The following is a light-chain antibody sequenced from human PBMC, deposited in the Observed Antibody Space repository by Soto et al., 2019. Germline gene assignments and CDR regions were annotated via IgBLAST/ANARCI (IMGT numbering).Light chain of an antibody. CDR2: GAF. Sequence: PGARATLSCRASPSVTNYLAWYQQKPGQAPRLLIYGAFNRATGIPARFSGSGSGTDFTLTISSLQSEDFAVYYCQQYGRSPTFGQGTRLEI. J-gene: IGKJ5*01. CDR1: PSVTNY. V-gene: IGKV3D-15*02. CDR3: QQYGRSPT.